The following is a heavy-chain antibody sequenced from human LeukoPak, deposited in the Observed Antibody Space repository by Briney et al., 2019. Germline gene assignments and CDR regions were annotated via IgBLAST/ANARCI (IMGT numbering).Heavy chain of an antibody. CDR3: ARGGYDFWSGYLIYNWFDP. Sequence: SVKVSCKASGGTFSSYAISWVRQAPGQGLEWMGRIIPILGIANYAQKFQGRVTITADKSTSTAYMELSSLRSEDTAVYYCARGGYDFWSGYLIYNWFDPWGQGTLVTVSS. J-gene: IGHJ5*02. CDR1: GGTFSSYA. D-gene: IGHD3-3*01. V-gene: IGHV1-69*04. CDR2: IIPILGIA.